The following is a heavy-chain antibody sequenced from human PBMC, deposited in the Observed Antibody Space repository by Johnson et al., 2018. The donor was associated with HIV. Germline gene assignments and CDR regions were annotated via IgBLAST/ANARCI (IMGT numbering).Heavy chain of an antibody. Sequence: QVQLVESGGGVVQPGRSLRLSCAASGFTFSSYGMHWVRQAPGKGLEWVAVISYDGSNKYYADSVKGRFTISRDNGRKSLYLLMNSLRVDDTAVYYCARDGGIGSTSCTVWISDKSGPPCVFDIWGQGTMVTVAS. CDR3: ARDGGIGSTSCTVWISDKSGPPCVFDI. J-gene: IGHJ3*02. CDR1: GFTFSSYG. CDR2: ISYDGSNK. V-gene: IGHV3-30*03. D-gene: IGHD2-2*01.